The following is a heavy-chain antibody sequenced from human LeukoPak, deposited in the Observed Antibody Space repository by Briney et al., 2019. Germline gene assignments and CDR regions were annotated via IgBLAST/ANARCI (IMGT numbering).Heavy chain of an antibody. D-gene: IGHD1-26*01. J-gene: IGHJ4*02. CDR1: GFTFTSYS. Sequence: GGSLRLSCTASGFTFTSYSMNWVRQAPGEGLEWVSSISSSSNYIYYADSVKGRFTISRDNSKNTLYLQMNSLRAEDTAVYYCAKTSVATTSLLIDYWGQGTLVTVSS. CDR2: ISSSSNYI. CDR3: AKTSVATTSLLIDY. V-gene: IGHV3-21*04.